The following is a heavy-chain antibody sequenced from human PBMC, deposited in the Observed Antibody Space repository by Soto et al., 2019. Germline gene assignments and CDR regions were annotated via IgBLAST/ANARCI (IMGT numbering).Heavy chain of an antibody. CDR3: GKQESDWNEHFDY. Sequence: QVELVESGGGLVQPGGSLRLSCAASGFSFSSYGMHWVRQAPGKGLERVAMISYDGTDEYYPDSVKGRFTISRDNSKNAVYLQMNSLGAEDTAVYYCGKQESDWNEHFDYWGQGTLVTVSS. V-gene: IGHV3-30*18. J-gene: IGHJ4*02. D-gene: IGHD1-1*01. CDR1: GFSFSSYG. CDR2: ISYDGTDE.